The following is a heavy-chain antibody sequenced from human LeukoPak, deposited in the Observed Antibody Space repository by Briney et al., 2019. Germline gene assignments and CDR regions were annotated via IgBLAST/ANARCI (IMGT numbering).Heavy chain of an antibody. J-gene: IGHJ6*02. Sequence: GASVKVSCKASGGTFSSYAISWVRQAPGQGLEWMGWINAGNGNTKYSQKFQGRVTITRDTSASTAYMELSSLRSEDTAVYYCARDHVVPAAIGYYYGMDVWGQGTTVTVSS. CDR1: GGTFSSYA. D-gene: IGHD2-2*01. CDR2: INAGNGNT. CDR3: ARDHVVPAAIGYYYGMDV. V-gene: IGHV1-3*01.